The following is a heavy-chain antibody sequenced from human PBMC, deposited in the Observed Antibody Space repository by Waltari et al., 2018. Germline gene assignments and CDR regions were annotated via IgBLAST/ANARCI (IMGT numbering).Heavy chain of an antibody. CDR1: GFSVSGVY. CDR2: ITSGGST. V-gene: IGHV3-53*01. Sequence: EVQLVESGGGLVQPGGSLRLSCAASGFSVSGVYMTWVRQAPGKGRQVVSIITSGGSTYYADSVKGRFTISRDNSKNTVFLQMNSLRVDDTAVYYCARPVGNETWGQGTLVTVSS. CDR3: ARPVGNET. J-gene: IGHJ5*02. D-gene: IGHD1-26*01.